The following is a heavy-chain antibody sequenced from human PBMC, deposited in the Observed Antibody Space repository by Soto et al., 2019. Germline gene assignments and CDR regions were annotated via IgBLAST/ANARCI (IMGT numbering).Heavy chain of an antibody. V-gene: IGHV3-33*01. CDR3: ARERWQWLASVAFDI. CDR2: IWYDGSNK. Sequence: GGSLRLSCAASGFTFSSYGMHWVRQAPGKGLEWVAVIWYDGSNKYYADSVKGRFTISRDNSKNTLYLQMNSLRAEDTAVYYCARERWQWLASVAFDIWGQGTMVTVSS. D-gene: IGHD6-19*01. CDR1: GFTFSSYG. J-gene: IGHJ3*02.